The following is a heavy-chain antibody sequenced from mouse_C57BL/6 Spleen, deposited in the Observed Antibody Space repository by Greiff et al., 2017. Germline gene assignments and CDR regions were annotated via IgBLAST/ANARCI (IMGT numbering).Heavy chain of an antibody. V-gene: IGHV1-69*01. CDR2: IDPSDSYT. J-gene: IGHJ3*01. Sequence: QVQLQQPGAELVMPGASVKLSCKASGYTFTSYWMHWVKQRPGQGLEWIGEIDPSDSYTNYNQKFKGKSTLTVDKSSSTAYMQLSSLTSEDSAVYYCARTETAQATVWFAYWGQGTLVTVSA. CDR1: GYTFTSYW. CDR3: ARTETAQATVWFAY. D-gene: IGHD3-2*02.